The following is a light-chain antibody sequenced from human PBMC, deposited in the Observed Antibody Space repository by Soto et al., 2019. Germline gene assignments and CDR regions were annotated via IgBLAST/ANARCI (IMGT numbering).Light chain of an antibody. V-gene: IGLV2-8*01. J-gene: IGLJ1*01. CDR1: SSDVGGYNY. CDR3: TSYAGGNNV. Sequence: QSALTQPPSASGSPGQSVTISCTGTSSDVGGYNYVSWYQQHPGKVPKPIIYEVNKRPSGVPDRFSGSKSGNTASLTVSGLQAEDEADYYCTSYAGGNNVFGTGTKLTVL. CDR2: EVN.